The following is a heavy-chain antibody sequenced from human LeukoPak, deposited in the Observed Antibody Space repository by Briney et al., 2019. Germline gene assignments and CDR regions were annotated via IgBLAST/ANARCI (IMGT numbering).Heavy chain of an antibody. V-gene: IGHV3-23*01. CDR1: GFTFSSYA. J-gene: IGHJ3*02. CDR2: ISGSGGGT. Sequence: PGGSLRLSCAASGFTFSSYAMSWVRQAPGKGLEWVSAISGSGGGTYYADSVKGRFTISRDNSKNTLYLQMNSLRAEDTAVYYCAKRGILWFGETHAFDIWGQGTMVTVSS. D-gene: IGHD3-10*01. CDR3: AKRGILWFGETHAFDI.